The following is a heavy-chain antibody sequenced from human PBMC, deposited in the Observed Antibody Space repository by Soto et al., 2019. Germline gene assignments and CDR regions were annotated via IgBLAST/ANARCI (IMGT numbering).Heavy chain of an antibody. Sequence: SQTLSLTCAISGDSVSSNSAAWNWIRQSPSRGLEWLGRTYYRSKWYNDYAVSVKSRITINPDTSKNQFSLQLNSVTPEDTAVYYCAVTLAAAGSHYFDYWGQGTLVTVSS. V-gene: IGHV6-1*01. J-gene: IGHJ4*02. D-gene: IGHD6-13*01. CDR3: AVTLAAAGSHYFDY. CDR2: TYYRSKWYN. CDR1: GDSVSSNSAA.